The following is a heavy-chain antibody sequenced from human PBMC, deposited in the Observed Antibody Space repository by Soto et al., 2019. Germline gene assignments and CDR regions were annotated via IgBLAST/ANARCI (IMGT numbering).Heavy chain of an antibody. V-gene: IGHV3-30-3*01. Sequence: QVQLVESGGGVVQPGRSLRLSCAASGFTFSSYAMHWVRQAPGKGLEWVAVISYDGSNKYYADSVKGRFTISRDNSKNTLYLQMNSLRAEDTAVYYCARGHDWLSRQPGSMDVWGQGTTVTVSS. CDR3: ARGHDWLSRQPGSMDV. CDR2: ISYDGSNK. CDR1: GFTFSSYA. D-gene: IGHD3-9*01. J-gene: IGHJ6*02.